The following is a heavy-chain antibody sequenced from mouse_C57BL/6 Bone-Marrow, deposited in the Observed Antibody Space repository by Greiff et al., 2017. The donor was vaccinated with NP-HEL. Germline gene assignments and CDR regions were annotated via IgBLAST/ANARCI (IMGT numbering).Heavy chain of an antibody. D-gene: IGHD5-5*01. J-gene: IGHJ1*03. CDR1: GYTFTSYG. CDR2: IYPRSGNT. CDR3: ARARYVFTTLEGYFDV. V-gene: IGHV1-81*01. Sequence: VQRVESGAELARPGASVKLSCKASGYTFTSYGISWVKQRTGQGLEWIGEIYPRSGNTYYNEKFKGKATLTADKSSSTAYMELRSLTSEDSAGYFCARARYVFTTLEGYFDVWGTETTVTVSP.